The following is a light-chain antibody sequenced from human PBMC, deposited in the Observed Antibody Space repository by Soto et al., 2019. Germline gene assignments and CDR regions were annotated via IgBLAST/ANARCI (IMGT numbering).Light chain of an antibody. CDR2: KAS. J-gene: IGKJ1*01. CDR3: QQYESFPRT. CDR1: QSINNW. V-gene: IGKV1-5*03. Sequence: DIQMTQSPSTLSASVGARVTITCRASQSINNWLAWYQQKPGKAPKLFIFKASTLEIGVPSRFSGSGSGTEFTLSISSLQPDDFATYFCQQYESFPRTFGQGTKVEMK.